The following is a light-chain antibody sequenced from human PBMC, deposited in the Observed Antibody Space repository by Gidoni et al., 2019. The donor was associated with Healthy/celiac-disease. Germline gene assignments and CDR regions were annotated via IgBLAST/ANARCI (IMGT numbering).Light chain of an antibody. CDR2: LGS. CDR3: MQALQTPRT. Sequence: IPCRSSQCLLHSNGYNYLDWYLQKPGQSPQLLIYLGSNRASGVPDRFSGSGSGTDFTLKISRVEAEDVGVYYCMQALQTPRTFGQGTKVEIK. CDR1: QCLLHSNGYNY. J-gene: IGKJ1*01. V-gene: IGKV2-28*01.